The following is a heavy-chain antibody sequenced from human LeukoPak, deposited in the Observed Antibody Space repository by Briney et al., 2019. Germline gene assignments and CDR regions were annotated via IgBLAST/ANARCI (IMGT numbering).Heavy chain of an antibody. V-gene: IGHV4-34*01. D-gene: IGHD5-24*01. CDR1: GGPFSSYY. CDR3: SRGRDQSKTVDF. J-gene: IGHJ4*02. CDR2: VLHHGQP. Sequence: SETLSLTCAVYGGPFSSYYWSCIRHPPGGGLEWIGEVLHHGQPNYNPSLESRVTMSIDTSNSQLSLKIGSVTAADTAVYYCSRGRDQSKTVDFWGQGTLVTVSS.